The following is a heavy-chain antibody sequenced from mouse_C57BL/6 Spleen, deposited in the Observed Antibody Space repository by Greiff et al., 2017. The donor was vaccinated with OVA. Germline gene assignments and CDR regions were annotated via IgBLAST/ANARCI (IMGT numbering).Heavy chain of an antibody. CDR1: GYSITSGYY. V-gene: IGHV3-6*01. CDR2: ISYDGSN. Sequence: EVQLQESGPGLVKPSQSLSLTCSVTGYSITSGYYWNWIRQFPGNKLEWMGYISYDGSNNYNPSLKNRISITRDTSRNQFFLKLNSVTTEDTATYYCAREDPTHYGNYFDYWGQGTTLTVSS. D-gene: IGHD1-1*01. J-gene: IGHJ2*01. CDR3: AREDPTHYGNYFDY.